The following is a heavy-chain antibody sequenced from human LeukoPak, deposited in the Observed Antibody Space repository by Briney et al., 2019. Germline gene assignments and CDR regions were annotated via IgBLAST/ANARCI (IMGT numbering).Heavy chain of an antibody. J-gene: IGHJ4*02. D-gene: IGHD6-13*01. CDR3: ATDSSLYSSSWTDLDY. CDR1: GYTLTELS. CDR2: FDPEDGET. Sequence: APVKVSCKVSGYTLTELSMHWVRQAPGKGFEWMGGFDPEDGETIYAQKFQGRVTMTEDTSTDTAYMELSSLRSEDTAVYYCATDSSLYSSSWTDLDYWGQGTLVTVSS. V-gene: IGHV1-24*01.